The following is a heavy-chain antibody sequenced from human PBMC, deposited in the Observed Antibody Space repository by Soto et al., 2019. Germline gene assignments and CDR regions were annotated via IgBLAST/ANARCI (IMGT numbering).Heavy chain of an antibody. Sequence: VASVKVSCKASGYTFTSYGISWVRQAPGQGLEWMGWISAYNGNTNYAQKLQGRVTMTTDTSTSTAYMELRSLRSDDTAVYYCARDIDQNWNYVSYYYYYGMDVWGQGTTVTVSS. CDR3: ARDIDQNWNYVSYYYYYGMDV. J-gene: IGHJ6*02. CDR2: ISAYNGNT. D-gene: IGHD1-7*01. V-gene: IGHV1-18*01. CDR1: GYTFTSYG.